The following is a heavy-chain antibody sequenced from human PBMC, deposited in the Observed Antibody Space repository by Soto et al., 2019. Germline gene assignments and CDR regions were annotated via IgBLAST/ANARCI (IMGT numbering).Heavy chain of an antibody. CDR1: GYTLISYG. V-gene: IGHV1-18*01. CDR2: ISVYNGNT. Sequence: VQLVQSGAEVKKPGASVKVSCKASGYTLISYGISWVRQAPGQGLEWMGWISVYNGNTNYAQKLQGRVTLTTDTSTNTVYMDLRSLTSDDTAVYYCATDLIYYGPGSYSDYWGQGTLVTVSS. J-gene: IGHJ4*02. D-gene: IGHD3-10*01. CDR3: ATDLIYYGPGSYSDY.